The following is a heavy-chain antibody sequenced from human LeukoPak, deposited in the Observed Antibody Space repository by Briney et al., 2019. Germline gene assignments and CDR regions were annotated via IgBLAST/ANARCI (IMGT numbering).Heavy chain of an antibody. CDR1: GGSLSIYT. Sequence: SVKVSCKISGGSLSIYTLSWVRQAPGQGLEWMGGIIPMFGTANYAQKFQGRVNITADESTSTAFMELSSLTSEDTTIYYCATESDGDAFDVWGQGTMVSVSS. CDR3: ATESDGDAFDV. V-gene: IGHV1-69*01. CDR2: IIPMFGTA. J-gene: IGHJ3*01.